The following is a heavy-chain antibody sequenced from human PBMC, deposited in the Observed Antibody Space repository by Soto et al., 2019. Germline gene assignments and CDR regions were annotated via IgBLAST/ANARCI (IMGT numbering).Heavy chain of an antibody. V-gene: IGHV3-23*01. CDR1: GFTFSSYA. D-gene: IGHD3-10*01. Sequence: GGSLRLSCAASGFTFSSYAMSWVRQAPGKGLEWVSAISGSGGSTYYADSVKGRFTISRDNSKNTLYLQMNGLRAEDTAVYYCAISITMVRGVSERGAEYFQHWGQGTLVTVSS. CDR2: ISGSGGST. CDR3: AISITMVRGVSERGAEYFQH. J-gene: IGHJ1*01.